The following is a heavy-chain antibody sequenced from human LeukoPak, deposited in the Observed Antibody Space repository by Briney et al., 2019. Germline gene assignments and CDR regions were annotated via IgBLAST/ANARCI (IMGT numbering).Heavy chain of an antibody. D-gene: IGHD2-21*02. Sequence: ASVKVSCKASGYTFTSYYIHWVRRAPGQGLEWMGLFNPSGGGTSYAQKFQGRVTMTTDTSTSTVYMELSSLRSDDTAVYYCARDPYCGGDCYYFDYWGQGTLVAVPS. CDR3: ARDPYCGGDCYYFDY. J-gene: IGHJ4*02. CDR2: FNPSGGGT. CDR1: GYTFTSYY. V-gene: IGHV1-46*01.